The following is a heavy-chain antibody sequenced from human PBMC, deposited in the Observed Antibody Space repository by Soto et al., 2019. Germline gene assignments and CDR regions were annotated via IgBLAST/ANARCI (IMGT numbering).Heavy chain of an antibody. J-gene: IGHJ6*02. V-gene: IGHV4-34*01. CDR1: GGSFSGYY. Sequence: QVQLQQWGAGLLKPSETLSLTCAVYGGSFSGYYWSWIRQPPGKGLEWIGEINHSGSTNYNPSLKSRVTISVDTSKNQFSLKLSSVTAADTAVYYCARGRGYSYGSGEVRYYYYGMDVWGQGTTVTVSS. CDR2: INHSGST. CDR3: ARGRGYSYGSGEVRYYYYGMDV. D-gene: IGHD5-18*01.